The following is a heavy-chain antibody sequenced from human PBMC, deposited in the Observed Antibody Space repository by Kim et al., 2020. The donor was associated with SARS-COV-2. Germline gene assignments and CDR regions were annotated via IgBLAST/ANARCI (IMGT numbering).Heavy chain of an antibody. CDR2: SGTI. CDR3: ATGGVGY. Sequence: SGTISSAAPVKGRFTVSRDNAKNSLYLQMNGLRAEDTAVYHCATGGVGYWGQGTLVTVSP. J-gene: IGHJ4*02. V-gene: IGHV3-48*01. D-gene: IGHD1-26*01.